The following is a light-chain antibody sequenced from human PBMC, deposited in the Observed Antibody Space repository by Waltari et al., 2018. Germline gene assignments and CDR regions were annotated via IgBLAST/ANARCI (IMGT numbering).Light chain of an antibody. J-gene: IGKJ1*01. V-gene: IGKV6-21*02. CDR1: QSIDSN. Sequence: EIVLTQSPDFQSVTQKEKVTITCRASQSIDSNLHWYQQKPNQSPKLLIRYASQSISGVPSRFRGSRSGTDFTLTINSLEAEDAATYFCHQSSSLPWTFGQGTKVEIK. CDR3: HQSSSLPWT. CDR2: YAS.